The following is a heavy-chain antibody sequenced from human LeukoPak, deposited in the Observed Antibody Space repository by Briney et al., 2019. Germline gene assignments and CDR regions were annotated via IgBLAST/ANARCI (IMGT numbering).Heavy chain of an antibody. CDR3: ARNMKSGVQWLANYYYYYMDV. CDR2: ISSSGSTI. D-gene: IGHD6-19*01. CDR1: GFTFSTYN. Sequence: GGSLRLSCAASGFTFSTYNMNWVRQAPGKGLEWVSYISSSGSTIYYADSVKGRFTISRDNAKNSLYLRMNSLRAEDTAVYYCARNMKSGVQWLANYYYYYMDVWGKGTTVTISS. V-gene: IGHV3-48*03. J-gene: IGHJ6*03.